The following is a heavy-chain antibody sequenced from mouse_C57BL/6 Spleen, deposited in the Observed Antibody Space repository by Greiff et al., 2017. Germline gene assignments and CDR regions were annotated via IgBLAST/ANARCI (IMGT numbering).Heavy chain of an antibody. D-gene: IGHD2-3*01. V-gene: IGHV6-3*01. J-gene: IGHJ4*01. CDR1: GFTFSNYW. CDR2: IRLKSDNYAT. CDR3: PDGYYAMDY. Sequence: EVHLVESGGGLVQPGGSMKLSCVASGFTFSNYWMNWVRQSPEKGLEWVAQIRLKSDNYATHYAESVKGRFTISRDDSKSSVYLQMNNLRAEDTGIYYCPDGYYAMDYWGQGTSVTVSS.